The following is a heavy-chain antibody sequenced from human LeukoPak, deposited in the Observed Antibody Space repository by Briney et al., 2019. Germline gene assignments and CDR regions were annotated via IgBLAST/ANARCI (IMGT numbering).Heavy chain of an antibody. CDR3: AREKSYYYDSSGYYYFSPYFDY. D-gene: IGHD3-22*01. J-gene: IGHJ4*02. CDR2: IYYSGST. CDR1: GGSISSGDYY. Sequence: SETLSLTCTVSGGSISSGDYYWSWIRQPPGKGLEWIGYIYYSGSTYYNPSLKSRVTISVDTSKNQFSLKLSSVTAADTAVYYCAREKSYYYDSSGYYYFSPYFDYWGQGTLVTVSS. V-gene: IGHV4-30-4*01.